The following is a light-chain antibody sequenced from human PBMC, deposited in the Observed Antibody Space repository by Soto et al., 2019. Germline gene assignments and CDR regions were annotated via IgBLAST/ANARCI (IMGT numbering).Light chain of an antibody. CDR2: KAC. V-gene: IGKV1-5*03. CDR1: QSISDR. J-gene: IGKJ1*01. CDR3: QQYNSYRWP. Sequence: DFLMTQSPSTLSASVGDRVTITCRASQSISDRLAWYQQKPGNAPKLLIYKACSLQSGVPSRFSGSGSGTELTLHIISLRHDDFAMYDGQQYNSYRWPFGQGTKVEIK.